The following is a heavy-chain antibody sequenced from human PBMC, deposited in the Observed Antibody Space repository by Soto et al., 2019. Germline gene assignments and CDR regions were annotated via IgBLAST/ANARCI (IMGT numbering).Heavy chain of an antibody. D-gene: IGHD1-1*01. CDR2: IYGGGTT. CDR3: ARGLQLERQGYYDY. J-gene: IGHJ4*02. Sequence: EVQLVESGGGLVQPGGSLRLSCAASGFTVNSNYMTWVRQAPGKGLEWVSIIYGGGTTYYADSVKGRFTISRDSSKNTLYLQMNSLRAEDTAVYYCARGLQLERQGYYDYWGQGTLVTVSS. CDR1: GFTVNSNY. V-gene: IGHV3-66*01.